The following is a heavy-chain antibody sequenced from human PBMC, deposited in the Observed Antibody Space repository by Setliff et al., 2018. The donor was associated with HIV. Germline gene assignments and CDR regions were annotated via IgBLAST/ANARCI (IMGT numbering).Heavy chain of an antibody. J-gene: IGHJ4*02. V-gene: IGHV4-4*07. D-gene: IGHD4-17*01. CDR1: GASISSQY. Sequence: SSETLSLTCIVSGASISSQYWSWIRQPAGRGLEWMGRIHTSGSTNYNPSLTSRVTLSVDTSKNQFFLKLTSLSAADTAMYYCVRDDYGYNGKGFDYWGPGTLVTVSS. CDR3: VRDDYGYNGKGFDY. CDR2: IHTSGST.